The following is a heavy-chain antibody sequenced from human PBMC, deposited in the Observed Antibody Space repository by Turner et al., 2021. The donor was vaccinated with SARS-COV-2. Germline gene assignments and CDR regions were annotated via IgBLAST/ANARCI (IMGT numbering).Heavy chain of an antibody. D-gene: IGHD3-10*01. V-gene: IGHV3-53*01. Sequence: EVQLVESGGGLIQPGGSLRLSCAASGFTVSNKYMSWVRQAPGKGLEWVSVIYSGGSTYYADSVKGRFTISRDNSKNTLYLQMNSLRAEDTAVYYCARDGGGSGSYCYFDYWGQGTLVTVSS. CDR2: IYSGGST. CDR1: GFTVSNKY. CDR3: ARDGGGSGSYCYFDY. J-gene: IGHJ4*02.